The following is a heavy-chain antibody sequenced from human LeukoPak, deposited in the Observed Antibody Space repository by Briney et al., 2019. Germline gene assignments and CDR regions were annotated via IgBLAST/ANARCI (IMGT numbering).Heavy chain of an antibody. Sequence: GASVKVSCKASGYTFTGYYMHWVRQAPGQGLEWMGWINPNSGGTNYAQKFQGRVTMTRDTSISTAYMELSRLRSDDTAVYYCARPREVSGDYGMDVWGQGTTVTVSS. CDR3: ARPREVSGDYGMDV. J-gene: IGHJ6*02. V-gene: IGHV1-2*02. D-gene: IGHD1-26*01. CDR2: INPNSGGT. CDR1: GYTFTGYY.